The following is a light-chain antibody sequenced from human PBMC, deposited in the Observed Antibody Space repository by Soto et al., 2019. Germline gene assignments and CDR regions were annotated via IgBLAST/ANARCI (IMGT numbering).Light chain of an antibody. CDR2: EGS. Sequence: QSVLTQPASVSGSPGQSMTISCTGTSSDVGSYNLVSWYQQHPGKAPKLMIYEGSKRPSGVSNRFSGSKSGNTASLTISGLQAEYEADYYCCSYAGSSTVVFGGGTKVTVL. V-gene: IGLV2-23*01. J-gene: IGLJ2*01. CDR3: CSYAGSSTVV. CDR1: SSDVGSYNL.